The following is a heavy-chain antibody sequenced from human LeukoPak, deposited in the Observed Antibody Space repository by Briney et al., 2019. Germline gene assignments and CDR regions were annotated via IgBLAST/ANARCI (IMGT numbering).Heavy chain of an antibody. V-gene: IGHV3-33*01. CDR2: IWYDGSNK. J-gene: IGHJ4*02. CDR3: ARVDTAMAYDY. Sequence: GRSLRLSCAASGFTFSSYGMHWVRQAPGKGLEWVAVIWYDGSNKYYADSVKGRFTISRDNSENTLYLQMNSLRAEDTAVYYCARVDTAMAYDYWGQGTLVTVSS. CDR1: GFTFSSYG. D-gene: IGHD5-18*01.